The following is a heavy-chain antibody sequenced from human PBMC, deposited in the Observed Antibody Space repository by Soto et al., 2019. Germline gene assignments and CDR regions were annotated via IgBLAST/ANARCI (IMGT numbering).Heavy chain of an antibody. Sequence: GGSLRLSCAASGFTFSSYAMIWVRQAPGKGLEWVSAISGSGGSTYYADSVKGRFTISRDNSKNTLYLQMNSLRAEDTAVYYCAKGYYYDSSGYPWYYGMDVWGQGTTVTVSS. CDR1: GFTFSSYA. CDR3: AKGYYYDSSGYPWYYGMDV. CDR2: ISGSGGST. D-gene: IGHD3-22*01. V-gene: IGHV3-23*01. J-gene: IGHJ6*02.